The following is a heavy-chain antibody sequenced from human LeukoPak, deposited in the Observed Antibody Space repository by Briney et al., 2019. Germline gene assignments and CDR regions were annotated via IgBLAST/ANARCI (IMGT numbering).Heavy chain of an antibody. CDR2: INPNSGGT. D-gene: IGHD5-12*01. CDR1: GYTFTGCY. Sequence: GASVKVSCKASGYTFTGCYMHWVRQAPGQGLEWMGWINPNSGGTNYAQKFQGRVTMTRDTSISTAYMELSRLRSDDTAVYYCARVIGVATIPTNWGQGTLVTVSS. V-gene: IGHV1-2*02. J-gene: IGHJ4*02. CDR3: ARVIGVATIPTN.